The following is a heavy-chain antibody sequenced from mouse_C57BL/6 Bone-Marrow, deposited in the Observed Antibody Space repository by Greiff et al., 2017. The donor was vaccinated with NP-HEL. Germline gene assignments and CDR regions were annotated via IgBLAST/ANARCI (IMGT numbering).Heavy chain of an antibody. V-gene: IGHV1-19*01. CDR1: GYTFTDYY. D-gene: IGHD2-2*01. J-gene: IGHJ4*01. CDR2: INPYNGGT. Sequence: EVQLQQSGPVLVKPGASVKMSCKASGYTFTDYYMNWVKQSPGKSLEWIGVINPYNGGTSYNQKFKGKATLTVDKYSSTAYMELNSLTSEDSAGYYGARLHYYAMDYWGQGTSVTVAS. CDR3: ARLHYYAMDY.